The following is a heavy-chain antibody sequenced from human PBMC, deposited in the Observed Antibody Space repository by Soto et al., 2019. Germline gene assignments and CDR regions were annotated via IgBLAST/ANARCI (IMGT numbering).Heavy chain of an antibody. CDR3: AKDPNYYFWSGYSGSGWFDP. D-gene: IGHD3-3*01. J-gene: IGHJ5*02. CDR1: VFTFSSYS. V-gene: IGHV3-21*01. CDR2: ISGSSSNM. Sequence: PWGSLRLSCAASVFTFSSYSMNWVRQTPGKGLDSLPSISGSSSNMYYADSVKGRFTISIDNAKNSLYLQMNSLSAEDTAVYYCAKDPNYYFWSGYSGSGWFDPWGQGTMVTGSS.